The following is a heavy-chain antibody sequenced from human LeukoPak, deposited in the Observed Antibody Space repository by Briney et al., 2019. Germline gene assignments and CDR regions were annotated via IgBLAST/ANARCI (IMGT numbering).Heavy chain of an antibody. J-gene: IGHJ4*02. Sequence: GRSLRLSCAASGFTFSSYGMHWVRQAPGRGLDWVAVIWFDGSDKYYADSVKGRFTISRDNSKNTLYLQMNSLRAEDTAVYYCARSNPRSGSEDYWGQGTLVTVSS. CDR1: GFTFSSYG. D-gene: IGHD3-22*01. CDR2: IWFDGSDK. V-gene: IGHV3-33*01. CDR3: ARSNPRSGSEDY.